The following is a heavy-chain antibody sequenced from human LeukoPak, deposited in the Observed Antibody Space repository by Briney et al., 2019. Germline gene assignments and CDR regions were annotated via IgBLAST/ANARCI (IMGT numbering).Heavy chain of an antibody. D-gene: IGHD3-22*01. CDR3: ARRRYYDGSGYLE. CDR2: IYYSGRT. CDR1: GDSVSRSDSY. J-gene: IGHJ1*01. V-gene: IGHV4-39*01. Sequence: SETLSLPCSVSGDSVSRSDSYWDWICQPPGKGLEWIGTIYYSGRTYYSPSLKSRVTMSVDPSNNQSSLNLRSVTAADTALYYCARRRYYDGSGYLEWGQGTLLSVSS.